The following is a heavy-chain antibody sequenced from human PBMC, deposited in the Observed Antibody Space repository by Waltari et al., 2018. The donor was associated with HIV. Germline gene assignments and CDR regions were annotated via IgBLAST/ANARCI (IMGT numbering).Heavy chain of an antibody. Sequence: QVQLVQSGAEVKKPGASVKVSCKVSGYTLTELSKNWVRQAPGKGLEWMGGLDPEDAETIYEQKFQGRVTMTEDTSTDTAYMGLSSLRAEDTALYYCATAQICSTSSCYDYWGQGTLVTVSS. D-gene: IGHD2-2*01. CDR1: GYTLTELS. V-gene: IGHV1-24*01. CDR3: ATAQICSTSSCYDY. J-gene: IGHJ4*02. CDR2: LDPEDAET.